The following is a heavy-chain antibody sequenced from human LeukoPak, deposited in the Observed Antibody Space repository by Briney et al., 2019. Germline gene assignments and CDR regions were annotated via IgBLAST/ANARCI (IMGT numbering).Heavy chain of an antibody. CDR2: ISYDGSNK. Sequence: GGSLRLSCAASGFTFSSYAMHWVRQAPGKGLEWVAVISYDGSNKYYADSVKGRFTISRDNSKNTLYLQMNSLRAEDTAVYYCAREDFDSSGYTNWFDPWGQGTLVTVSS. D-gene: IGHD3-22*01. CDR3: AREDFDSSGYTNWFDP. V-gene: IGHV3-30-3*01. CDR1: GFTFSSYA. J-gene: IGHJ5*02.